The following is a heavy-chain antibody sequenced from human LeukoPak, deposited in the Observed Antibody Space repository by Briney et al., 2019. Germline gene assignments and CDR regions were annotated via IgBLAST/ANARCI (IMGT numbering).Heavy chain of an antibody. J-gene: IGHJ4*02. CDR1: GGSISSYY. V-gene: IGHV4-59*01. D-gene: IGHD3-22*01. CDR3: ARGDNYYDSSGYYAY. Sequence: SETLSLTCTVSGGSISSYYWSWIRQPPGKGLEWIGYIYYSGSTNYNPSLKSRVTISVDTSKNQFSLKLSSVTAADTAVYYCARGDNYYDSSGYYAYWGQGTLVTDSS. CDR2: IYYSGST.